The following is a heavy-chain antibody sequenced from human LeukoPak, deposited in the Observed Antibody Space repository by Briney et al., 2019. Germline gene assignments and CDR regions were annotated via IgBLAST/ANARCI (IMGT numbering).Heavy chain of an antibody. Sequence: ASVKVSCKASGGTFSSYAISWVRQAPGQGVEWMGRIIPILGIANYAQKFQGRVTITADKSTSTAYMELSSLRSEDTAVYYCARGIGSEWLLFDYWGQGTLVTVSS. J-gene: IGHJ4*02. D-gene: IGHD3-3*01. CDR3: ARGIGSEWLLFDY. CDR2: IIPILGIA. CDR1: GGTFSSYA. V-gene: IGHV1-69*04.